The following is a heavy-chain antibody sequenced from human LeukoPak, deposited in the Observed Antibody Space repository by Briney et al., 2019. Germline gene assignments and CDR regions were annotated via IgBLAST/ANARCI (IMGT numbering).Heavy chain of an antibody. CDR3: AKRFKAAAGTPYFDY. Sequence: GGSLRLSCAVSGFTFSSYAMSWVRQAPGKGLEWVSAISGSGGSTYYAGSVKGRFTISRDNSKNTLYLQMNSLRAEDTAVYYCAKRFKAAAGTPYFDYWGQGTLVTVSS. D-gene: IGHD6-13*01. CDR1: GFTFSSYA. CDR2: ISGSGGST. V-gene: IGHV3-23*01. J-gene: IGHJ4*02.